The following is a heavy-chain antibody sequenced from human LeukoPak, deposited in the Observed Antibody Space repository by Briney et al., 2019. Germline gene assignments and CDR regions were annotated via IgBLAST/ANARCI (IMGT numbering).Heavy chain of an antibody. V-gene: IGHV1-69*13. CDR3: ARHSRDPFENVDYCFDY. CDR2: IIPIFGTA. D-gene: IGHD3-9*01. CDR1: GGTFSSYA. Sequence: SVKVSCKASGGTFSSYAISWVRQAPGQGLEWMGGIIPIFGTANYAQKFQGRVTITADESTSTAYMELSSLRSEDTAVYYCARHSRDPFENVDYCFDYWGQGTLVTVSS. J-gene: IGHJ4*02.